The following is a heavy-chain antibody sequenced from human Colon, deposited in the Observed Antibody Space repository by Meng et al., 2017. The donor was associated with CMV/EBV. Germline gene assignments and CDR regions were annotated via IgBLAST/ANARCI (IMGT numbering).Heavy chain of an antibody. CDR2: LWYDGSRK. D-gene: IGHD2-21*01. J-gene: IGHJ4*02. V-gene: IGHV3-33*06. CDR1: GFPLNIYA. CDR3: ANDPRGTEIV. Sequence: SFPRSGFPLNIYAIHCVRQFPGQGLGWVAVLWYDGSRKYFADSVQGRFSISRDDSKNTVYLQMNSLRPEDTAIYYCANDPRGTEIVWGQGTLVTVSS.